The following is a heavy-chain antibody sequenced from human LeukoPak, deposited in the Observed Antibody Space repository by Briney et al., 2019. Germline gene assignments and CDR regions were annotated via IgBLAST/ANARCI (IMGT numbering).Heavy chain of an antibody. Sequence: ASVKVSCKASGYTFTSYGISWVRQAPGQGLEWVGWISAYNGNTNYAQKLQGRVTMTTDTSTSTAYMELRSLRSDDTAVYYCARSGDYSSGWYLMDYYGMDVWGQGTTVTVSS. V-gene: IGHV1-18*01. D-gene: IGHD6-19*01. CDR2: ISAYNGNT. CDR3: ARSGDYSSGWYLMDYYGMDV. J-gene: IGHJ6*02. CDR1: GYTFTSYG.